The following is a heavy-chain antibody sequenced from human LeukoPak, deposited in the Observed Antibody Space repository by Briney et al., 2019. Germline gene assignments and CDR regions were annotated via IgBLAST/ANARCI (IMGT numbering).Heavy chain of an antibody. J-gene: IGHJ6*03. D-gene: IGHD3-16*01. CDR2: VSRSGNTI. V-gene: IGHV3-48*01. CDR1: GFTFSTYS. CDR3: ARLGVDDYVPIARNSGGLDYYFYMDV. Sequence: GGSLRLSCAASGFTFSTYSMNWVRQAPGKGVEWISYVSRSGNTIYYADSVKGRFTISRDNAKNSLFLHMGSLRAEDTAVYYCARLGVDDYVPIARNSGGLDYYFYMDVWGKGTTVTVSS.